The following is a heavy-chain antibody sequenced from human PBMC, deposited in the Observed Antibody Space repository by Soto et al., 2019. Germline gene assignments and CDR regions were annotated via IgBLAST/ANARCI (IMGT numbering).Heavy chain of an antibody. Sequence: GESLRLSCAASGFTFSSYAMHWVRQAPGKGLEWVAVISYDGSNKYSADSVKGIFTISRDNSKTTLYLQMNSLRAEDTSVYYCAIRRVVTAISVGGLDIWGQGTMVTVSS. CDR2: ISYDGSNK. CDR1: GFTFSSYA. J-gene: IGHJ3*02. V-gene: IGHV3-30*04. CDR3: AIRRVVTAISVGGLDI. D-gene: IGHD2-21*02.